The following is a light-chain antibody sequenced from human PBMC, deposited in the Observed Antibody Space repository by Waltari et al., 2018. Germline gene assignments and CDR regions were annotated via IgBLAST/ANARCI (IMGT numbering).Light chain of an antibody. V-gene: IGLV1-40*01. Sequence: QSVLTQPPSVSGAPGQRVTISCTGSSSNIGAGYDVHWYQQLPGTAPKLLIYGNSNRPSGVPDRFSGSKSGTSASLAITGLQAEDEADYYCMIWHSGVWVSGGGTQLTVL. J-gene: IGLJ3*02. CDR2: GNS. CDR3: MIWHSGVWV. CDR1: SSNIGAGYD.